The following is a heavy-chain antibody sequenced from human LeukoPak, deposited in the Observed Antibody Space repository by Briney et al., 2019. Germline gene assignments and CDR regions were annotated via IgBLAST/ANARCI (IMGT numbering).Heavy chain of an antibody. CDR2: IYRSGST. Sequence: SETLSLTCSVSGYSIRSGYHWGWIRQPPGRGLEWIGNIYRSGSTYYNSSLKSRVTISVDTSKNQFSLKLSSLTAADTAVYYCARINWNPDYWGQGTLVTVFS. D-gene: IGHD1-20*01. CDR3: ARINWNPDY. J-gene: IGHJ4*02. V-gene: IGHV4-38-2*02. CDR1: GYSIRSGYH.